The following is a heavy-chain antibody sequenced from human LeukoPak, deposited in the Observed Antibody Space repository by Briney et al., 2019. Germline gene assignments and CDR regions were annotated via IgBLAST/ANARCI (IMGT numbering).Heavy chain of an antibody. D-gene: IGHD3-10*01. CDR3: ARPGVGGSPPFDY. V-gene: IGHV3-23*01. CDR1: GFTFSSYA. Sequence: PGGSLRLSCAASGFTFSSYAMNWVRQAPGKGLEWVSTISGSGGSTYYADSVKGRFTASRDNSKNTLYLQMNSLRAEDTAVYYCARPGVGGSPPFDYWGQGTLVTVSS. J-gene: IGHJ4*02. CDR2: ISGSGGST.